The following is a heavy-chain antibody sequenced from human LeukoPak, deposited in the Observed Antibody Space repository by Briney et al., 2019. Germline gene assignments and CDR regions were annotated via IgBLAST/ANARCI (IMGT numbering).Heavy chain of an antibody. J-gene: IGHJ4*02. D-gene: IGHD1-26*01. V-gene: IGHV3-53*01. CDR2: INSGGNT. Sequence: PGGSLRLSCAASGFTVSSNYVTWVRQAPGKGLEWVSVINSGGNTYYADSVKGRFTISRDNSKNTLYLQMNSLRAEDTAVYYCAGGVVGTKYFDYWGQGTLVTVSS. CDR3: AGGVVGTKYFDY. CDR1: GFTVSSNY.